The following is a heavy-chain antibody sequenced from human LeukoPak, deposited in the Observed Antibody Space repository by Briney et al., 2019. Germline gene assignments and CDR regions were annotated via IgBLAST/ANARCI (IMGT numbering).Heavy chain of an antibody. V-gene: IGHV5-51*01. J-gene: IGHJ3*02. D-gene: IGHD6-6*01. Sequence: GESLKISCKGSGYSFSNYWIDWVRQMPGKGLEWMGIIYPGDSGTRYSPSFKGQVTISADKSISTAYLQWSSLKASDTAMYYCARASSSSPVDAFDIWGQGTMVTVSS. CDR3: ARASSSSPVDAFDI. CDR2: IYPGDSGT. CDR1: GYSFSNYW.